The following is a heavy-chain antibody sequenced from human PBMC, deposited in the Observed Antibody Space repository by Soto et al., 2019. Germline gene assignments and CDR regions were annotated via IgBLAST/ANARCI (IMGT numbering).Heavy chain of an antibody. Sequence: GASVKVSCKASGYTFSTYAMHWVRQAPGQRLEWLGWINVGNGKTRYSQKFQGRATFTRDTSAFTVYMDLTSLTSEDTAVYYCVRVGSSGRQVNFDYWGQGTLVTVSS. CDR2: INVGNGKT. V-gene: IGHV1-3*01. J-gene: IGHJ4*02. CDR1: GYTFSTYA. CDR3: VRVGSSGRQVNFDY. D-gene: IGHD6-19*01.